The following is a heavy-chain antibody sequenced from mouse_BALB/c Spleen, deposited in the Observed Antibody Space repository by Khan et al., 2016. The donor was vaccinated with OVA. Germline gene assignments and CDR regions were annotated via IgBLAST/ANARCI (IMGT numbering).Heavy chain of an antibody. CDR3: AREEALYYFDY. V-gene: IGHV1-76*01. D-gene: IGHD3-2*02. Sequence: QVQLKQSGAELVRPGASVKLSCKTSGYIFTNYWIHWVKQRSGQGLEWIARIYPGTDNTYYNEKLKDRATLTADKSSSTAYLQLSSLKSEDSAVYVCAREEALYYFDYWGQDTTLTVSS. J-gene: IGHJ2*01. CDR2: IYPGTDNT. CDR1: GYIFTNYW.